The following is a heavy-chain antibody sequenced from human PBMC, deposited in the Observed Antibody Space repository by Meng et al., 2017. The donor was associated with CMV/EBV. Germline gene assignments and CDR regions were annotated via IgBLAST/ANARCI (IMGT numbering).Heavy chain of an antibody. CDR1: GFTVSSYW. CDR2: IKQDGSEK. CDR3: ARLRGDIVATLAYYFDY. D-gene: IGHD5-12*01. J-gene: IGHJ4*02. V-gene: IGHV3-7*01. Sequence: GGSLRLSCAASGFTVSSYWMSWVRQAPGKGLEWVANIKQDGSEKYYVDSVKGRFTISRDNAKNSLYLQMNSLRAEDTAVYYCARLRGDIVATLAYYFDYWGQGTLVTVSS.